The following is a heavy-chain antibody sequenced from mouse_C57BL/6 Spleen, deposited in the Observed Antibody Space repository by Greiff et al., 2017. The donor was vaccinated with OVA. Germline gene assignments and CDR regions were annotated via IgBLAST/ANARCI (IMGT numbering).Heavy chain of an antibody. CDR3: ARSGNYGSTHFDY. CDR1: GYTFTSYW. Sequence: VQLQQPGAELVKPGASVKLSCKASGYTFTSYWMHWVKQRPGQGLEWIGMIHPNSGSNNYNEKFKSKATLTVDKSSSTAYMQLSSLTSEDSAVYYCARSGNYGSTHFDYWGQGTTLTVSS. CDR2: IHPNSGSN. D-gene: IGHD1-1*01. J-gene: IGHJ2*01. V-gene: IGHV1-64*01.